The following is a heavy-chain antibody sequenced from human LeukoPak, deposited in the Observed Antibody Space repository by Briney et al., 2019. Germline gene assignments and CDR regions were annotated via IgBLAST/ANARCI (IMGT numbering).Heavy chain of an antibody. CDR2: IYHSGST. CDR1: GGSISSGGYS. CDR3: ASTRRDDYVWGSYRTRAFDI. D-gene: IGHD3-16*02. V-gene: IGHV4-30-2*01. J-gene: IGHJ3*02. Sequence: SETLSLTCAVSGGSISSGGYSWSWIRQPPGKGLEWIGYIYHSGSTYYNPSLKSRVTISVDRSKNQFSLKLSSVTAADTSVYYCASTRRDDYVWGSYRTRAFDIWGQGTMVTVSS.